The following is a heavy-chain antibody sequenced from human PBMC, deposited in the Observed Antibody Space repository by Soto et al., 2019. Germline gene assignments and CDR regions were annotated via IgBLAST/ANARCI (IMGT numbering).Heavy chain of an antibody. J-gene: IGHJ5*02. V-gene: IGHV2-5*01. CDR2: IYWNDDK. CDR3: AHSRYSSGWRVPTNWFDP. D-gene: IGHD6-19*01. Sequence: QITLKESGPTLVKPTQTLTLTCTFSGFSLSTSGVGVGWIRQPPGKALEWLALIYWNDDKRYSPSLKSRLTITKDTSKNQVVLTMTNMDPVDTATYYCAHSRYSSGWRVPTNWFDPWGQGTLVTVAS. CDR1: GFSLSTSGVG.